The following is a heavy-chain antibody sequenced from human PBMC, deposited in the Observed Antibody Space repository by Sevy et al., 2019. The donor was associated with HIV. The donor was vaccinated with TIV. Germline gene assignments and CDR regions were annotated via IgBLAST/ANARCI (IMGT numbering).Heavy chain of an antibody. V-gene: IGHV3-15*01. CDR3: TTGGSLFQH. CDR1: GFTFSNVW. D-gene: IGHD3-16*01. CDR2: FKSKTDGGPT. J-gene: IGHJ1*01. Sequence: GGSLRLSCVASGFTFSNVWMSWVRRAPGKGLEWVGHFKSKTDGGPTDYAAPVRGRFTISRDDSKNTLYLQMNSLKTEDTAVYYCTTGGSLFQHWVQGTLVTVSS.